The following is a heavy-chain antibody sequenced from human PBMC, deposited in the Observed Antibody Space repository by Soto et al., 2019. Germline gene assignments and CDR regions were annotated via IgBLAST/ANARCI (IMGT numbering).Heavy chain of an antibody. CDR1: GFTFSSYG. D-gene: IGHD3-10*01. J-gene: IGHJ6*02. CDR3: ARGVGNYYYGMDV. Sequence: QVQLVESGGGVVQPGRSLRLSCAASGFTFSSYGMHWVRQAPGKGLEWVAVIWYDESNKCYADSVKGRFTISRDNSMNTLYLQMNSLRAEDTAVYYCARGVGNYYYGMDVWGQGTTVTVSS. CDR2: IWYDESNK. V-gene: IGHV3-33*01.